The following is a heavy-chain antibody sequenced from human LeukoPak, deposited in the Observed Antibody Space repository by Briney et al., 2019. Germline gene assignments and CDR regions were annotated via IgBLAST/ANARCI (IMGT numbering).Heavy chain of an antibody. CDR3: ASRYYVDL. J-gene: IGHJ4*02. Sequence: PGGSLRLSCAAYGFTISSYWMHWVCQGPGKGLVWVSRISSDGSSATYADSVKGRFTISRDNAKNTLYLQMNSLRAEDTAVYYCASRYYVDLWGQGTLVTVSS. V-gene: IGHV3-74*01. CDR1: GFTISSYW. CDR2: ISSDGSSA. D-gene: IGHD3-10*01.